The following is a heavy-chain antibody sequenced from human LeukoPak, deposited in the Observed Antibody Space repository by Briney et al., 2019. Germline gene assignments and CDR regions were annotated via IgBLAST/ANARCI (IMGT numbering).Heavy chain of an antibody. Sequence: SGGSPRLSCAASGFTFSSYDMHWVRQATGKGLEWVSAIGTAGDTYYPGSVKGRFTISRENAENSLYLQMNSLRAGDTAVYYCARDPQGGGSCYSAEYFQHWGQGTLVTVSS. J-gene: IGHJ1*01. CDR1: GFTFSSYD. D-gene: IGHD2-15*01. V-gene: IGHV3-13*01. CDR3: ARDPQGGGSCYSAEYFQH. CDR2: IGTAGDT.